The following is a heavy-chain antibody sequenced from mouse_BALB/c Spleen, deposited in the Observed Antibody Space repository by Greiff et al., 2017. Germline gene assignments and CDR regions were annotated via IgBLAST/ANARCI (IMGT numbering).Heavy chain of an antibody. D-gene: IGHD2-14*01. CDR3: ARLGFAY. V-gene: IGHV1-77*01. CDR1: GYTFTDYY. Sequence: QVQLQQSGAELARPGASVKLSCKASGYTFTDYYINWVKQRTGQGLEWIGEIYPGSGNTYYNEKFKGKATLTADKSSSTAYMQLSSLTSEDSAVYFCARLGFAYWGQGTLVTVSA. J-gene: IGHJ3*01. CDR2: IYPGSGNT.